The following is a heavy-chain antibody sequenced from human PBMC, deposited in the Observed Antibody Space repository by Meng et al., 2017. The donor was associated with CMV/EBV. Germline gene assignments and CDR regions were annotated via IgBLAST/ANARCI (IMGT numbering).Heavy chain of an antibody. CDR3: ATEPPTWFYGSGSPSNPADP. D-gene: IGHD3-10*01. J-gene: IGHJ5*02. V-gene: IGHV3-30*04. CDR2: SSADGSKE. CDR1: A. Sequence: AVLCARQAPGTALEWAAASSADGSKEYLAESLRDRFTIFRDNSTNMMSLSMTSLRLEHTAVYSCATEPPTWFYGSGSPSNPADPWGRGTLVTVSS.